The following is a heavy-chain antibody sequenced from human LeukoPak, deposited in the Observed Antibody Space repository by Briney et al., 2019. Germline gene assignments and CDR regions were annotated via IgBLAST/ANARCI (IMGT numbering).Heavy chain of an antibody. CDR1: GFTFSSYS. CDR2: ISSSSSYI. J-gene: IGHJ5*02. V-gene: IGHV3-21*01. D-gene: IGHD3-10*01. CDR3: ARDVASAYYYGSGSYAWFDP. Sequence: PGGSLRLSCAASGFTFSSYSINWVRQAPGKGLEWVSPISSSSSYIYYADSVKGRFTISIDNAKNSLYLQMNSLRAEDTAVYYCARDVASAYYYGSGSYAWFDPWGQRTLVTVSS.